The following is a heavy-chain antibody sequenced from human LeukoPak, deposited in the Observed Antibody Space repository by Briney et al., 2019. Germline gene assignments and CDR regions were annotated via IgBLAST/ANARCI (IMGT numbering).Heavy chain of an antibody. CDR3: ARVPLYYDSSGYLFDY. V-gene: IGHV4-31*03. D-gene: IGHD3-22*01. CDR2: IYYSGST. Sequence: PSETLSLTCTVSGGSISSGGYYWSWIRQHPGKGLEWIGYIYYSGSTYYNPSLKCRVTISVDTSKNQFSLKLSSVTAADTAVYYCARVPLYYDSSGYLFDYWGQGTLVTVSS. CDR1: GGSISSGGYY. J-gene: IGHJ4*02.